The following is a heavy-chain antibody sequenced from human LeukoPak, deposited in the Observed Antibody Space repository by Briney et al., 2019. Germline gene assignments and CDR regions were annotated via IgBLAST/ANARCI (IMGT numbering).Heavy chain of an antibody. CDR2: IYTSGST. CDR3: ARGYYDFWSGYS. CDR1: GGSISSGSYY. D-gene: IGHD3-3*01. J-gene: IGHJ4*02. V-gene: IGHV4-61*02. Sequence: PSQTLSLTCTVSGGSISSGSYYWRWIRQPAGTGLEWIGRIYTSGSTNYNPSLKSRVTISVDTSKNQFSLKLSSVTAADTAVYYCARGYYDFWSGYSRGQGTLVTVSS.